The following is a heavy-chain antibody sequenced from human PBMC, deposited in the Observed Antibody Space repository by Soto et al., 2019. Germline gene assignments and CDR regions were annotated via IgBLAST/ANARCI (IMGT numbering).Heavy chain of an antibody. Sequence: PSETLSLTCSVSGGSISSGYYYWSWIRQPPGKGLEWIGNIYYSGNTYYNPSLKSRLIISIDTSTSQFSLKVGSVTAADPAVDYCASSSLYGRGVWDQGTTVTVSS. J-gene: IGHJ6*02. CDR1: GGSISSGYYY. CDR3: ASSSLYGRGV. V-gene: IGHV4-30-4*01. CDR2: IYYSGNT.